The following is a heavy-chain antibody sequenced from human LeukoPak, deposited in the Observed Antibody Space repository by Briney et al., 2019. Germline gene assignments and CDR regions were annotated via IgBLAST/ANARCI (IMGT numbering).Heavy chain of an antibody. J-gene: IGHJ5*02. Sequence: ASVKVSCKASGGAFSSYAFNWVRQAPGQGLEWMGGIIPMFDTVYHAQRFQGRVTITADMSTNTTYMELSSLRSEDTAVYYCATDRQGNWWFDPWGQGTLVTVSS. CDR2: IIPMFDTV. CDR3: ATDRQGNWWFDP. D-gene: IGHD3-10*01. V-gene: IGHV1-69*06. CDR1: GGAFSSYA.